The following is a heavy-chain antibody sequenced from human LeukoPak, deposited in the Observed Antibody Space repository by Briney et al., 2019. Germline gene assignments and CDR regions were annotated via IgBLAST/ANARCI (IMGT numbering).Heavy chain of an antibody. V-gene: IGHV4-30-4*08. CDR1: GGSISSGDYY. CDR3: ARGLYDFWSGYPPYFDY. J-gene: IGHJ4*02. CDR2: IYYSGST. D-gene: IGHD3-3*01. Sequence: KSSETLSLTCTVSGGSISSGDYYWSWIRQPPGKGLEWIGYIYYSGSTYYNPSLKSRVTISVDTSKNQFSLKLSSVTAADTAVYYCARGLYDFWSGYPPYFDYWGQGTLVTVSS.